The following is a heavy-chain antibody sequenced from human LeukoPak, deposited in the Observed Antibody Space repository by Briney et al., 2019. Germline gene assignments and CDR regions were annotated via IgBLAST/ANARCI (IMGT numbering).Heavy chain of an antibody. J-gene: IGHJ5*02. Sequence: PGGSLRLSCAASGFIFSRYGMHWVRQAPGKGLEWVAVISNDGSDNYYADSMKGRFTISRDNSKNTLYLQMNSLRAEDTAVYYCAKAGGRAQTPFDPWGQGTLVTVSS. V-gene: IGHV3-30*18. CDR1: GFIFSRYG. CDR3: AKAGGRAQTPFDP. D-gene: IGHD2-15*01. CDR2: ISNDGSDN.